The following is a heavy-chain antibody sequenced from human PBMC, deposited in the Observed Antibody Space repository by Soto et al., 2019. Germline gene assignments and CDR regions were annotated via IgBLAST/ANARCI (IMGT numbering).Heavy chain of an antibody. CDR2: ISGSGGST. D-gene: IGHD3-3*01. Sequence: GGSLRLSCAASGFTFSAYAMSWVRQAPGKGLEWVSAISGSGGSTYYADSVKGRFTISRDNSKNTLYLQMNSLRAEDTAVYYCAKGEDYDFWSGYYRYYFDYWGQGTLVTVSS. CDR3: AKGEDYDFWSGYYRYYFDY. V-gene: IGHV3-23*01. CDR1: GFTFSAYA. J-gene: IGHJ4*02.